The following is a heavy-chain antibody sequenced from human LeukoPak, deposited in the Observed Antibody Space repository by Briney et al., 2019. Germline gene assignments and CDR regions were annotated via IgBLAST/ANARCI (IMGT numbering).Heavy chain of an antibody. CDR1: GFTFSSYA. D-gene: IGHD6-6*01. CDR3: ARNRRSSSSDAFDI. CDR2: ISYEGSNK. Sequence: GGSLRLSCAASGFTFSSYAMHWVRQAPGKGLKWVAVISYEGSNKYYADSVKGRFTISRDNSKNTLYLQMNSLRAEDTAVYYCARNRRSSSSDAFDIWGQGTMVTVSS. J-gene: IGHJ3*02. V-gene: IGHV3-30-3*01.